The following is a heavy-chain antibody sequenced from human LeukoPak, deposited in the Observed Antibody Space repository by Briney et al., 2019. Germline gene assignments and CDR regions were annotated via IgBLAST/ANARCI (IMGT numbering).Heavy chain of an antibody. CDR1: GFTFRDYW. D-gene: IGHD3-22*01. Sequence: PGGSLRLSCAASGFTFRDYWMTWVRQAPGKGLEWVADIKQDGSEKDYVDSVKGRFTISRDNAKNSLYLQMDSLRVEDTAVYYCARKGGYSSGYYYWGQGTLVTVSS. CDR3: ARKGGYSSGYYY. CDR2: IKQDGSEK. V-gene: IGHV3-7*01. J-gene: IGHJ4*02.